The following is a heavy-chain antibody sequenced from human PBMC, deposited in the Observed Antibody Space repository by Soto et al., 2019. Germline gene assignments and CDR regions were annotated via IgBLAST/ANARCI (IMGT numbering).Heavy chain of an antibody. CDR2: IWYDGSNK. D-gene: IGHD3-10*01. Sequence: QVQLVESGGGVVQPGRCLRLSCAASGYTFSSYGMHWVRQAPGKGLEWVAVIWYDGSNKYYADSVKGRFTISRDNSKNTLYLQMNSLRAEDTAVYYCARDVRITMVRGVIGIDLWGRGTLVTVSS. CDR3: ARDVRITMVRGVIGIDL. J-gene: IGHJ2*01. CDR1: GYTFSSYG. V-gene: IGHV3-33*01.